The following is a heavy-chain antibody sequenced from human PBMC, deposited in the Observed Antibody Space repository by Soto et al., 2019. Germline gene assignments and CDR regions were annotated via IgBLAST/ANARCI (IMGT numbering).Heavy chain of an antibody. D-gene: IGHD6-19*01. CDR2: INPNIGDT. Sequence: GASVKVSCKASGYTFTDYYIHWVRQAPGQGLEWLGWINPNIGDTSYAQKFQGWVTMTRDTSISTVYMELSSLKSDDTAVYYCARSPTYSSAWSAFQYWGQGTLVTVSS. J-gene: IGHJ1*01. V-gene: IGHV1-2*04. CDR3: ARSPTYSSAWSAFQY. CDR1: GYTFTDYY.